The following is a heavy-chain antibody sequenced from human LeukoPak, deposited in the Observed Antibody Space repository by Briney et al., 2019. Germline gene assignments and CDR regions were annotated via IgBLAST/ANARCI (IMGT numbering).Heavy chain of an antibody. J-gene: IGHJ5*02. CDR1: GFTFSSYG. D-gene: IGHD3-22*01. Sequence: GSLRLSCAASGFTFSSYGMHWVRQAPGKGLEWVAVISYDGSNKYYADSVKGRFTISRDNSKNTLYLQMNSLRAEDTAVYYCAKDPNYYDSSGYSSWGQGTLVTVSS. CDR2: ISYDGSNK. V-gene: IGHV3-30*18. CDR3: AKDPNYYDSSGYSS.